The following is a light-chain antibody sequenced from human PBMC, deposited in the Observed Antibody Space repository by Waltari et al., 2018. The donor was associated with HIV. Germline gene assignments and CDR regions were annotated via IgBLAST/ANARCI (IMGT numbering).Light chain of an antibody. Sequence: QSALTQPASVSGAPGQTITISCTGTRSDVGSYNLVSWYQQHPGKAPKLMIYEVSKQPSGLPNCVSGYKSGNTPALTSSGRHAEDEADYYCCPYADSTTFEVFGGGTKLTVL. CDR1: RSDVGSYNL. V-gene: IGLV2-23*02. CDR3: CPYADSTTFEV. J-gene: IGLJ2*01. CDR2: EVS.